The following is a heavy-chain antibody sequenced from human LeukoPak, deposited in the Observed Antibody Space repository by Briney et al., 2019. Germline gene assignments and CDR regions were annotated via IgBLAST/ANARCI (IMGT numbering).Heavy chain of an antibody. J-gene: IGHJ4*02. D-gene: IGHD5-24*01. V-gene: IGHV4-59*01. CDR1: GGSISSYC. Sequence: SETLSLTCTVSGGSISSYCRSWIRQPPGKGLEWIGYIYYSGSTNYNPSLKSRVTISVDTSKNQFSLKLSSVTAADTAVYYCARIDGYNYDYWGQGTLVTVSS. CDR2: IYYSGST. CDR3: ARIDGYNYDY.